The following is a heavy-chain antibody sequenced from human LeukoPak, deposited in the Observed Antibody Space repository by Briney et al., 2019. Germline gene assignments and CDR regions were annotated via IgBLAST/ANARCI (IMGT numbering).Heavy chain of an antibody. CDR2: IFPSGST. CDR3: ARHSGTLVGANEVNNWFDP. CDR1: GGSISSGDYY. J-gene: IGHJ5*02. D-gene: IGHD1-26*01. Sequence: PSETLSLTCTVSGGSISSGDYYWGWIRQPPGKGLEWIGSIFPSGSTYYNPSLKSRVTISVDTSKNQFSLKLSSVTAADTAVYYCARHSGTLVGANEVNNWFDPWGQGTLVTVSS. V-gene: IGHV4-39*01.